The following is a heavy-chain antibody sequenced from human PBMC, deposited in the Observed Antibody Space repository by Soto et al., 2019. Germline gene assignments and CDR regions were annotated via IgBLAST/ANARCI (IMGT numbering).Heavy chain of an antibody. D-gene: IGHD3-3*01. V-gene: IGHV4-39*01. CDR3: ARRGLGYDFWSGQNNWFDP. Sequence: QLQLQESGPGLVKPSETLSLTCTVSGGSISSSSYYWGWIRQPPGKGLEWIVSIYYSGSTYYNPSLKSRVTISVDTSKNQFSLKLSSVTAADTAVYYCARRGLGYDFWSGQNNWFDPWGQGTLVTVSS. CDR1: GGSISSSSYY. CDR2: IYYSGST. J-gene: IGHJ5*02.